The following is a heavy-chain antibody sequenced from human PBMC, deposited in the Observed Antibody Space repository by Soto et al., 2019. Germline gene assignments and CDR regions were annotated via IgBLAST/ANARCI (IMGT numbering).Heavy chain of an antibody. Sequence: PGGSLSLSCAASGFTFSSYWMSWVRQAPGKGLELVANIKQDGSEKYYVDSVKGRFTISRDNAKNSLYLQMNSLRAEDTAVYYCARVPGAWWELGRYYYYYGMDVWGQGTTVTV. CDR2: IKQDGSEK. J-gene: IGHJ6*02. D-gene: IGHD1-26*01. CDR3: ARVPGAWWELGRYYYYYGMDV. V-gene: IGHV3-7*05. CDR1: GFTFSSYW.